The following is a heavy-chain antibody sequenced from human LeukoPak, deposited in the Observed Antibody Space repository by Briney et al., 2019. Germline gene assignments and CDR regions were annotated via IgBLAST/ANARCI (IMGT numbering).Heavy chain of an antibody. J-gene: IGHJ4*02. Sequence: DSLKVSCKTSGYTFTRYYMQWVRQAPGHGLEWMGIINPISGATDYAQKFQGRVTMTRDTSTSTVYMELSSLRSEDTAMYYCARLPYRDGVAQDYWGQGTLVTVS. CDR1: GYTFTRYY. CDR3: ARLPYRDGVAQDY. D-gene: IGHD3-16*02. V-gene: IGHV1-46*01. CDR2: INPISGAT.